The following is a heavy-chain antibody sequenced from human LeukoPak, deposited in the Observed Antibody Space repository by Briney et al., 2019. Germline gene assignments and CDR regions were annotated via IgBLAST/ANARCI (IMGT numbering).Heavy chain of an antibody. J-gene: IGHJ6*03. CDR1: GFTFSTYW. V-gene: IGHV3-7*01. D-gene: IGHD3-10*01. CDR2: IKADGGEK. CDR3: AKLGKTENHYGSGRFSYYYYMDV. Sequence: GSLRLSCAASGFTFSTYWMNWFRQTPGKGLEWVAKIKADGGEKDHVASVKGRFTISRDNAKNSLYLQMNSLRAEDTAVYYCAKLGKTENHYGSGRFSYYYYMDVWGKGTTVTISS.